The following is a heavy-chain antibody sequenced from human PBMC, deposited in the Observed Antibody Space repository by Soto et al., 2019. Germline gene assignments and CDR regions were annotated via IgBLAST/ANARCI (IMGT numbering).Heavy chain of an antibody. J-gene: IGHJ3*02. CDR2: ISYDGSNK. Sequence: QVQLVESGGGVVQPGRSLRLSCAASGFTFSSYAMHWVRQAPGKGLEWVAVISYDGSNKYYADSVKGRFTISRDNSKNTLYLQMNSLRAEDTAVYYCARSSGSNDAFDIWGQGTMVTVSS. CDR3: ARSSGSNDAFDI. CDR1: GFTFSSYA. V-gene: IGHV3-30-3*01. D-gene: IGHD6-19*01.